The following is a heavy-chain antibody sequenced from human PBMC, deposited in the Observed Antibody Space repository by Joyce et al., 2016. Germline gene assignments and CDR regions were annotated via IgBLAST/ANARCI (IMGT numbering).Heavy chain of an antibody. CDR3: AKILTATYSSGWFLDY. CDR2: ISYDGIYK. CDR1: GLTLSNYG. Sequence: QVQLVESGGGVVQPGRSLRLSCAASGLTLSNYGVHWVRQAPGKGLGWVAVISYDGIYKYYAESVKGRFTISRDNSKNTVFLEMNSLRAEDTAVYYCAKILTATYSSGWFLDYWGQGTLVTVSS. D-gene: IGHD6-25*01. J-gene: IGHJ4*02. V-gene: IGHV3-30*18.